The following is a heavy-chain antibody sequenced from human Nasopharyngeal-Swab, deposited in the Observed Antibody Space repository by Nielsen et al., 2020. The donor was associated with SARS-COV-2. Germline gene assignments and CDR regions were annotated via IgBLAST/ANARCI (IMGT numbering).Heavy chain of an antibody. D-gene: IGHD2-21*02. CDR1: GGSISSSSYY. CDR3: ARHVVVTALIDY. CDR2: IYYSGST. V-gene: IGHV4-39*01. J-gene: IGHJ4*02. Sequence: ETLSLTCTVSGGSISSSSYYWGWIRQPPGKGLEWIGSIYYSGSTYYNPSLKSRVTISVDTSKNQFSLKLSSVTAADTAVYYCARHVVVTALIDYWGQGTLVTVSS.